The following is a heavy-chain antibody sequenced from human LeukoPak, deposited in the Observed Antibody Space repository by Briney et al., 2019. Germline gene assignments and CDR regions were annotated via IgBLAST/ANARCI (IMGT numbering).Heavy chain of an antibody. J-gene: IGHJ6*02. CDR2: IYYSGRT. CDR1: GGSISSYY. D-gene: IGHD3-16*01. V-gene: IGHV4-59*01. Sequence: SETLSLTCTVSGGSISSYYWSWIRQPPGKGLEWIGYIYYSGRTNYNPSLESRVTISVDTSKNQFSLKLSSVTAADTAVYYCARDSRLWGRGYYGMDVWGQGTTVTVSS. CDR3: ARDSRLWGRGYYGMDV.